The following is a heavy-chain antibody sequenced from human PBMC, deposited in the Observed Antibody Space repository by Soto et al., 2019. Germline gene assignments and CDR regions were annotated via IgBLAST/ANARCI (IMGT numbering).Heavy chain of an antibody. Sequence: QITLKESGPTLVKPTQTLTLTCTFSGFSLSTSGVGVAWIRQPPGKALECLALIYWDDDKRYSPSLKSRLTIGNNTPXNQVVLTMTNMEPVDTATYYCAHIPNYYQYNWFDPWGQGTLVTVSS. CDR1: GFSLSTSGVG. CDR3: AHIPNYYQYNWFDP. D-gene: IGHD3-10*01. CDR2: IYWDDDK. V-gene: IGHV2-5*02. J-gene: IGHJ5*02.